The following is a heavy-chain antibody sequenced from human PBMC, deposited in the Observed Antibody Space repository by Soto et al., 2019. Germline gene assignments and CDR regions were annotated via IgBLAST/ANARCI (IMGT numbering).Heavy chain of an antibody. D-gene: IGHD2-15*01. V-gene: IGHV3-48*03. J-gene: IGHJ3*01. Sequence: EVQLVESGGGLVQPGGSLRLSCAASGFTFSSSEMYWFRQAPGKGLEWISYIHPGGQTIFYAESVKGRFTISRDNAKHSVYLQMNSLRAEDTAVYYCARRGSRWGRGTKVTVSS. CDR1: GFTFSSSE. CDR2: IHPGGQTI. CDR3: ARRGSR.